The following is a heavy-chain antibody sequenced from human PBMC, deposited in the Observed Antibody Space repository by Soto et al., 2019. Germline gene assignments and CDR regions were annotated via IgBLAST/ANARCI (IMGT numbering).Heavy chain of an antibody. J-gene: IGHJ6*02. D-gene: IGHD6-13*01. CDR3: ARGIAAALVMTYYYYGMDV. CDR1: GGSISSGDYY. Sequence: QVQLQESCPGLVKPSQTLSLTCTVSGGSISSGDYYWSWIRQPPGKGLERIGYIYYSGSTYYNPSLKSRVNISVDTSKNQLARKMSSVTAADTAVYYCARGIAAALVMTYYYYGMDVWGQGTTVTVSS. CDR2: IYYSGST. V-gene: IGHV4-30-4*01.